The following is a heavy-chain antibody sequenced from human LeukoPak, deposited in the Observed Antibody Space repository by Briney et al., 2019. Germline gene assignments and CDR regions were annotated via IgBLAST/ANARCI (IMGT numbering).Heavy chain of an antibody. Sequence: GGSLRLSCAASGFTFSSYSMNWVRQAPGKGLEWVSSISSSSSYIYYADSVKGRFTISRDNAKNSLYLQMNSLRAEDTAVYYCARAYDSSGYYNYYGMDVWGQGTTVTVPS. J-gene: IGHJ6*02. CDR2: ISSSSSYI. V-gene: IGHV3-21*01. CDR1: GFTFSSYS. CDR3: ARAYDSSGYYNYYGMDV. D-gene: IGHD3-22*01.